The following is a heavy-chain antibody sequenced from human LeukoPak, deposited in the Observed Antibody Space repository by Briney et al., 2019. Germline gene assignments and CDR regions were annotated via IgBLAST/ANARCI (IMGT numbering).Heavy chain of an antibody. CDR2: ISSSSSYI. CDR3: AREQWAEDDALDF. CDR1: GFTFSSYS. D-gene: IGHD2-8*01. V-gene: IGHV3-21*01. Sequence: GGSLRLSCAASGFTFSSYSMNWVRQAPGKGLEWVSSISSSSSYIYYADSVKGRFTISRDNAKNSPYLQMNSLRAEDTAVYYCAREQWAEDDALDFWGQGTMVTVSS. J-gene: IGHJ3*01.